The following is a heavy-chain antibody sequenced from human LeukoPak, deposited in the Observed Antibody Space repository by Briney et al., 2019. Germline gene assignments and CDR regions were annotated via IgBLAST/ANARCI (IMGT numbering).Heavy chain of an antibody. CDR3: AEDSGSGWFDY. Sequence: PSETLSLTCTVSGGSIKNYYWSWIRHSAGKGLEWIGRIVASGTTNYNPSLKSRLTMSVDTSKNQFSLKLSSVTAADTAIYYCAEDSGSGWFDYWGQGTLVTVSS. D-gene: IGHD6-19*01. CDR1: GGSIKNYY. CDR2: IVASGTT. J-gene: IGHJ4*02. V-gene: IGHV4-4*07.